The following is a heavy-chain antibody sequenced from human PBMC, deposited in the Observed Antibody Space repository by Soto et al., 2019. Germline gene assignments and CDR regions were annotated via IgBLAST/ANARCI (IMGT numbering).Heavy chain of an antibody. Sequence: QVQLVQSGAEVKKPGASVKVSCKASGYTFSSYGINWVRQAPGQGLEWLGWVSPYDGYTNYAQILQGRVSMTTDTSTKTAYMEVRSLRSDDPAVYYCARGGYYDSSGSRNYFYYGMNVWGQGTTVTVSS. CDR2: VSPYDGYT. J-gene: IGHJ6*02. CDR3: ARGGYYDSSGSRNYFYYGMNV. D-gene: IGHD3-22*01. CDR1: GYTFSSYG. V-gene: IGHV1-18*01.